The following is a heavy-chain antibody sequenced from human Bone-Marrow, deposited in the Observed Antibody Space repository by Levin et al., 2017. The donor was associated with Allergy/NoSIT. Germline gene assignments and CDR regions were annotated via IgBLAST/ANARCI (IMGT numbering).Heavy chain of an antibody. J-gene: IGHJ4*02. V-gene: IGHV4-59*01. D-gene: IGHD1-26*01. CDR2: IYYSGST. CDR3: ARGPSKWEPFDY. CDR1: GGSISSYY. Sequence: SQTLSLTCTVSGGSISSYYWSWIRQPPGKGLEWIGYIYYSGSTNYNPSLKSRVTISVDTSKNQFSLKLSSVTAADTAVYYCARGPSKWEPFDYWGQGTLVTVSS.